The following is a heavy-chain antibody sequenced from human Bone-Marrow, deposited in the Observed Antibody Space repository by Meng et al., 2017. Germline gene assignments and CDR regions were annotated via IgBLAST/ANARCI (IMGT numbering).Heavy chain of an antibody. Sequence: GESLKISCVVSGVTISGSDIHWVRQASGKGLEWVGRIGSTRKNYATAYAASMRGKFTISRDDSKNTAYLQMNSLRAEDTAVYYCASSIAARSGFDYWGQGTLVTVSS. CDR1: GVTISGSD. J-gene: IGHJ4*02. D-gene: IGHD6-6*01. V-gene: IGHV3-73*01. CDR3: ASSIAARSGFDY. CDR2: IGSTRKNYAT.